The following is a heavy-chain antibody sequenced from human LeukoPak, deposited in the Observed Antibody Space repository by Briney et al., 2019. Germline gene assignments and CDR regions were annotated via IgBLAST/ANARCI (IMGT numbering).Heavy chain of an antibody. Sequence: ASVKVSCKASGYTFTSYGISWVRQAPGQGLEWMGWISAYNGNTNYAQKLQGRVTMTTDTSTSTAYMELRSLRSDDKAVYDCARGTWEGYYDFWSGTSGAFDIWGQGTMVTVSS. D-gene: IGHD3-3*01. V-gene: IGHV1-18*01. CDR2: ISAYNGNT. J-gene: IGHJ3*02. CDR1: GYTFTSYG. CDR3: ARGTWEGYYDFWSGTSGAFDI.